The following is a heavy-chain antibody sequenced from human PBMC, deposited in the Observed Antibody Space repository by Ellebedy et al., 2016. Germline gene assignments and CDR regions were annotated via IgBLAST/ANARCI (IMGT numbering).Heavy chain of an antibody. CDR1: GFTFSSYG. CDR2: ISYDGSNK. V-gene: IGHV3-30*18. CDR3: AKEGYSYGYFDY. Sequence: GESLKISXAASGFTFSSYGMHWVRQAPGKGLEWVAVISYDGSNKYYADSVKGRFTISRDNSKNTLYLQMNSLRAEDTAVYYCAKEGYSYGYFDYWGQGTLVTVSS. J-gene: IGHJ4*02. D-gene: IGHD5-18*01.